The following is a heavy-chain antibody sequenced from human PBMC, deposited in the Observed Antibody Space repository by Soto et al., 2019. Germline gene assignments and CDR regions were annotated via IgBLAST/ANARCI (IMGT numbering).Heavy chain of an antibody. D-gene: IGHD1-1*01. CDR2: ISKSGGDT. V-gene: IGHV3-23*01. CDR1: GFTFSTYA. CDR3: ARRPTATAS. J-gene: IGHJ5*02. Sequence: EAQMLESGGGSVQPGGYLRLSCAASGFTFSTYAVAWVRQSPGKGLEWVSSISKSGGDTWYADSVKGRFTISRDNSKNTLYLQMNSLRAEDTAVYYCARRPTATASWGQGTLVTVSS.